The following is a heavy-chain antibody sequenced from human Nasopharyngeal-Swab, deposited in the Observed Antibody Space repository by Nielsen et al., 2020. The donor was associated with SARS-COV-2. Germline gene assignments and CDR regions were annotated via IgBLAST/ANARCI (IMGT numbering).Heavy chain of an antibody. D-gene: IGHD3-9*01. CDR2: INPDDSYA. J-gene: IGHJ4*02. V-gene: IGHV5-51*01. CDR3: ARRQGYYDNAGYYLY. Sequence: VRQMPGKGLEWVGIINPDDSYARYSPSFQGQVTISADKSISAAYLQWSSLKAPDTAIYYCARRQGYYDNAGYYLYWGQGTLVTVSS.